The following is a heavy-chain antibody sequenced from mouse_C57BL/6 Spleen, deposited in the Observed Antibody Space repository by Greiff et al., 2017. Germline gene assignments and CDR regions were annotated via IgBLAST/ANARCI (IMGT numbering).Heavy chain of an antibody. CDR1: GYTFTSYW. Sequence: QVQLQQPGAELVMPGASVKLSCKASGYTFTSYWMHWVKQRPGQGLEWIGEIDPSDSYTNYNQKFKGKSTLTVDKSSSTAYMQLSSLTSEDSAVDYCARRGLRRGYFDVWGTGTTVTVSS. J-gene: IGHJ1*03. CDR3: ARRGLRRGYFDV. CDR2: IDPSDSYT. V-gene: IGHV1-69*01. D-gene: IGHD1-1*01.